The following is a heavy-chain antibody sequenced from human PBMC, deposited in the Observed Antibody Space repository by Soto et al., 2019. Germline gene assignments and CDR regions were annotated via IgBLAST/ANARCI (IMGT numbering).Heavy chain of an antibody. CDR3: AKSSVVPAAMPGEDGLFDY. CDR1: GFTFDDYA. J-gene: IGHJ4*02. CDR2: ISWNSGSI. V-gene: IGHV3-9*01. D-gene: IGHD2-2*01. Sequence: PGGSLRLSCAVSGFTFDDYAMHWVRQAPGKGLEWVSGISWNSGSIGYADSVKGRFTISRDNAKNSLYLQMNSLRAEDTALYYCAKSSVVPAAMPGEDGLFDYWGQGTLVTVSS.